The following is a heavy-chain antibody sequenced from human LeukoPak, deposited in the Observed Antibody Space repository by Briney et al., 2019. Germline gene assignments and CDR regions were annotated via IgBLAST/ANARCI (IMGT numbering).Heavy chain of an antibody. CDR3: VRDSKAGDY. Sequence: GGSLRLSCAASGFTFSTYAMYWVRQAPGRGLEWVAVMSYDVTTKYYADSVKGRFTISRDNSKNTLYLQMDSLRAEDSAVYYCVRDSKAGDYWGQGTLVTVSS. D-gene: IGHD6-19*01. J-gene: IGHJ4*02. CDR2: MSYDVTTK. V-gene: IGHV3-30*04. CDR1: GFTFSTYA.